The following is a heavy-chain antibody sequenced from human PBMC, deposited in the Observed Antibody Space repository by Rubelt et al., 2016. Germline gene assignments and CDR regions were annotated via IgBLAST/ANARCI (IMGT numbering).Heavy chain of an antibody. V-gene: IGHV4-34*02. Sequence: QVQLQQWGAGLLKPSEALSLTCVVYGGSFNGYYGSWIRQPPGKGLEWIGEIHPTGSINYNSSRESRVTMSMDTARNQFSLKLTSVTAADTALYYCTRGRDSSKSGDIWGQGTLVTVSP. CDR2: IHPTGSI. CDR3: TRGRDSSKSGDI. J-gene: IGHJ3*02. D-gene: IGHD1-26*01. CDR1: GGSFNGYY.